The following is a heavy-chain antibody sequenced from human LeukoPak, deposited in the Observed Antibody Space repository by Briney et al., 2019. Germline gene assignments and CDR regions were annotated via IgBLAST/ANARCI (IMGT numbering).Heavy chain of an antibody. J-gene: IGHJ4*01. CDR3: ARANGYCSSTSCYPEFDY. Sequence: SETLSLTCTVSGGSISSYYWSWIRQPPGKGLEWIGYIYHSGSTNYNPSLKSRVTISVDTSKNQFSLKLSSVTAADTAVYYCARANGYCSSTSCYPEFDYWGQGTLVTVSS. CDR1: GGSISSYY. D-gene: IGHD2-2*03. V-gene: IGHV4-59*01. CDR2: IYHSGST.